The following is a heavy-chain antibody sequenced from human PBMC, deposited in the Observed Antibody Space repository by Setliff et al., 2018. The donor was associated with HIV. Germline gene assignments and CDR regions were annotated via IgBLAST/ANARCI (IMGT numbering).Heavy chain of an antibody. CDR3: ARHGQYGSGSYYNRPFDY. CDR2: IYPGDSDT. Sequence: GESLKISCKGSKYSFSTYWIGWVRQMPGKGLEWMGIIYPGDSDTIYSPSFQGHITISADKSISTAYLRWSSLKASDSAIYYCARHGQYGSGSYYNRPFDYWGQGTLVTVSS. V-gene: IGHV5-51*01. D-gene: IGHD3-10*01. CDR1: KYSFSTYW. J-gene: IGHJ4*02.